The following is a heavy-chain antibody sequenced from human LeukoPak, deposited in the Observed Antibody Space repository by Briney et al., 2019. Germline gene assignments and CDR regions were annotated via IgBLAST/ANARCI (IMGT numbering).Heavy chain of an antibody. V-gene: IGHV5-51*01. D-gene: IGHD4-17*01. CDR3: ARVATTVGGVLDY. J-gene: IGHJ4*02. CDR2: IYPGDSDT. CDR1: GYSFTSYW. Sequence: PGESLKISCKGSGYSFTSYWIGWVRQMPGKGLEWMGIIYPGDSDTRYSPSFQGQVTISADKSISTAYLQWSSLKASDTAMYYRARVATTVGGVLDYWGQGTLVTVSS.